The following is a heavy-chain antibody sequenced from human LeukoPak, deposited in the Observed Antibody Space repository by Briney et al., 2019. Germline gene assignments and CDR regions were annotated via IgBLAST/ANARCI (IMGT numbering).Heavy chain of an antibody. Sequence: ASVKVSCKASGYTFTGYYMHWVRQAPGQGLEWMGWINPNSGGTNYAQKFQGRVTMTRDTSISTAYMELSRLRSDDTAVYYCARDLGGSFDGSSYWGQGTLATVSS. J-gene: IGHJ4*02. CDR1: GYTFTGYY. V-gene: IGHV1-2*02. CDR3: ARDLGGSFDGSSY. CDR2: INPNSGGT. D-gene: IGHD1-26*01.